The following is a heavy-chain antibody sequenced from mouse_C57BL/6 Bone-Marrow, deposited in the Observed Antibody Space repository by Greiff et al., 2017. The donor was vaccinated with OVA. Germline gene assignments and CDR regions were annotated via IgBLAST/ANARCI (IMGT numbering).Heavy chain of an antibody. J-gene: IGHJ4*01. CDR1: GYAFSSSW. CDR2: IYPGDGDT. D-gene: IGHD1-1*02. V-gene: IGHV1-82*01. Sequence: QVQLKQSGPELVKPGASVKISCKASGYAFSSSWMNWVKQRPVKGLEWIGRIYPGDGDTNYYGKFKGKATLTADKSSSTAYMQLSSLTSEDSAVYVCAREGWNSDAMDDWGQGTSVTVSS. CDR3: AREGWNSDAMDD.